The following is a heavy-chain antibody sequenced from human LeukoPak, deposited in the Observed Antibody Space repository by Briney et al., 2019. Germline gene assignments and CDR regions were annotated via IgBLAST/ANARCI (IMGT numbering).Heavy chain of an antibody. CDR3: VRGCCGNYWHFDY. CDR1: GGSISSYY. V-gene: IGHV4-59*08. J-gene: IGHJ4*02. Sequence: SETLSLTCTVSGGSISSYYWSWIRQPPGKGLEWIGYIDYSGSLVCNPSLKSRVTISVDTSKNQFSLKLRSVTAADTAVYYCVRGCCGNYWHFDYWGQGTLVTVSS. CDR2: IDYSGSL. D-gene: IGHD1-26*01.